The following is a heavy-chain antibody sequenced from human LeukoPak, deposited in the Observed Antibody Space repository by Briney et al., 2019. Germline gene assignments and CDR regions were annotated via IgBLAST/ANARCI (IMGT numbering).Heavy chain of an antibody. CDR2: IYTSGST. V-gene: IGHV4-61*02. CDR1: GGSISSGSYY. CDR3: ARGKSLAYFDY. Sequence: SETLSLTCTVSGGSISSGSYYWSWIRQPAGKGLEWIGRIYTSGSTNYNPSLKSRVTISVDTSKNQFSLKLSSVTAADTAVYYCARGKSLAYFDYWGQGTLVTVSS. J-gene: IGHJ4*02. D-gene: IGHD3-16*01.